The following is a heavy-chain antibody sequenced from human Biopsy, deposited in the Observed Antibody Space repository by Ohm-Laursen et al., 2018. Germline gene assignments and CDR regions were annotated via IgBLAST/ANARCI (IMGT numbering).Heavy chain of an antibody. V-gene: IGHV4-59*01. J-gene: IGHJ2*01. CDR1: GDSISSYY. CDR3: ARDRGYYSDRTVPGYFDL. CDR2: VYYTGST. Sequence: SETLSLTCTVSGDSISSYYWSWIRQPSGKGLQWIGYVYYTGSTDYNPSLQSRVTISVGTSKNHFSLRLRSVTPADTAIYYCARDRGYYSDRTVPGYFDLWGRGTLVTVSS. D-gene: IGHD3-22*01.